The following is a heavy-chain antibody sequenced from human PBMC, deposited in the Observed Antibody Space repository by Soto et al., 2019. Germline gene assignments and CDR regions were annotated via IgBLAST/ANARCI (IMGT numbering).Heavy chain of an antibody. CDR3: AHSRCGGDCLQSYTSHYYYAMDV. J-gene: IGHJ6*01. Sequence: QITLKESGPTLVKPTQTLTLTCTFSGFSLNTGGLGVGWIRQPPGKALEWLALIYWDNDKRYSPSLMSSLTITKDTSKNQVALTTTNMDPVDPAPYYCAHSRCGGDCLQSYTSHYYYAMDVWGPGTTVTVSS. CDR1: GFSLNTGGLG. CDR2: IYWDNDK. V-gene: IGHV2-5*02. D-gene: IGHD2-21*02.